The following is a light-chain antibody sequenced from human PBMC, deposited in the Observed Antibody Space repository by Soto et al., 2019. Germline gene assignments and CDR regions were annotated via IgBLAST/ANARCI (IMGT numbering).Light chain of an antibody. CDR1: QTVSITY. Sequence: VLTQSPGTLSLSPGESATLSCRASQTVSITYLTWYQQKPGQAPRLLIFGASKRATGIPARFSGSGSGRDFTLTISGLEPEDFAVYYCQQYGSSPLISFGQGTRLEIK. V-gene: IGKV3-20*01. J-gene: IGKJ5*01. CDR2: GAS. CDR3: QQYGSSPLIS.